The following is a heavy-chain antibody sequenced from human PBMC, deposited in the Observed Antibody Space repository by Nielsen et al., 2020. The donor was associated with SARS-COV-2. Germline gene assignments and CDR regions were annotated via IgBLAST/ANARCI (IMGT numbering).Heavy chain of an antibody. CDR2: INHSGST. CDR1: GGSFSGYY. CDR3: AREYGRRAPRLWWFDP. J-gene: IGHJ5*02. V-gene: IGHV4-34*01. Sequence: SETLSLTCAVYGGSFSGYYWSWIRQPPGKGLEWIGEINHSGSTNYNPSLKGRVTILVATSKNQFSLKLSSVTAADTAVYYCAREYGRRAPRLWWFDPWGQGTLVTVSS. D-gene: IGHD6-6*01.